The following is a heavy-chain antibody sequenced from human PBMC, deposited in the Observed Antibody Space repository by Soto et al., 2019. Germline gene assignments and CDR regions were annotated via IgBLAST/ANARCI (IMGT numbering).Heavy chain of an antibody. CDR3: ARETGAEENWFDP. D-gene: IGHD3-10*01. CDR1: GGSISSGDYY. V-gene: IGHV4-30-4*01. J-gene: IGHJ5*02. Sequence: SETLSLTCTVSGGSISSGDYYWSWIRQPPGKGLEWIGYIYYSGSTYYNPSLKSRVTISVDTSKNQFSLKLSSVTAADTAVYYCARETGAEENWFDPWGQGTLVTVSS. CDR2: IYYSGST.